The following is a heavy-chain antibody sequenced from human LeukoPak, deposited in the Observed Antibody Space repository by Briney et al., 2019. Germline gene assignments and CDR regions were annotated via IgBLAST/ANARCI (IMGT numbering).Heavy chain of an antibody. D-gene: IGHD2-2*01. Sequence: GGSLRLSCVASGFRFGRDWISWVRQAPGKGLEWVACVKQDGTEKKYVVSVWGRFTVSADNGKNSLYLQMNSLRAEDTAKYYCATLDSTKSVLWGRGTAVIVSS. J-gene: IGHJ1*01. CDR2: VKQDGTEK. CDR3: ATLDSTKSVL. V-gene: IGHV3-7*01. CDR1: GFRFGRDW.